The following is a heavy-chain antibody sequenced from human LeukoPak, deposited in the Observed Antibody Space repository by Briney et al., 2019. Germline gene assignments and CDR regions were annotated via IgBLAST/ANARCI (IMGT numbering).Heavy chain of an antibody. J-gene: IGHJ3*02. CDR2: IYSGGST. D-gene: IGHD2-21*02. Sequence: PGGSLRLSCAASGFTVSSNYMSWVRQAPGKGLEWVSVIYSGGSTYYADSVRGRFTISRDNSKNTLYLRMNSLRAEDTAVYYCARDCGGDCYSPDAFDIWGQGTMVTVSS. V-gene: IGHV3-53*01. CDR1: GFTVSSNY. CDR3: ARDCGGDCYSPDAFDI.